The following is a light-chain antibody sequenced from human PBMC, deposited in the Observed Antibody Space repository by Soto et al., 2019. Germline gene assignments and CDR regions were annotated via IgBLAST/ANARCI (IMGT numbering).Light chain of an antibody. CDR1: QSISSY. CDR3: QQSYSTPYT. J-gene: IGKJ2*01. CDR2: AAS. Sequence: DIQMTQSRSSLSASVGDRVTITCRASQSISSYLNWYQQKPGQAPKLLIYAASSLQSGVPSRFSGSGSGTDFTLTISSLQPEDFATYYCQQSYSTPYTFGQGTKLEIK. V-gene: IGKV1-39*01.